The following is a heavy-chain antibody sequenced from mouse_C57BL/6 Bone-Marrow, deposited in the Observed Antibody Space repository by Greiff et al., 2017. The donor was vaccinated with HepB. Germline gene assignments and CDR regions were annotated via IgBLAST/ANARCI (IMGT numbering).Heavy chain of an antibody. J-gene: IGHJ3*01. CDR3: ARGGWLHSVFAY. CDR2: IDPRSGNT. V-gene: IGHV1-81*01. Sequence: VQRVESGAELVRPGASVKLSCKASGYTFTSYGISWVKQRTGQGLEWIGEIDPRSGNTYYNEKFKGKATLTADKSSSTAYMELRSLTSEDSAVYFCARGGWLHSVFAYWGQGTLVTVSA. CDR1: GYTFTSYG. D-gene: IGHD2-3*01.